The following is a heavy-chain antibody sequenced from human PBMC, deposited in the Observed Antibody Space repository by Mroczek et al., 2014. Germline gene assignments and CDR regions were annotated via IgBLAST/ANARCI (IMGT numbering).Heavy chain of an antibody. Sequence: QVQLQESGPGLVKPSETLSLTCSVSGGSISNYYWSWIRQPPGKGLEWIGYIYYSGSTNYNPSLKSRVTISVDTSKNQFSLKLSSVTAADTAVYYCARIVVVPAADFYFDYWGQGILVTVSS. D-gene: IGHD2-2*01. CDR3: ARIVVVPAADFYFDY. V-gene: IGHV4-59*01. CDR1: GGSISNYY. J-gene: IGHJ4*02. CDR2: IYYSGST.